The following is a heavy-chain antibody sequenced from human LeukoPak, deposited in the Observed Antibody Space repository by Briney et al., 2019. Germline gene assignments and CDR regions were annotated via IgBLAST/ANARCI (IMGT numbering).Heavy chain of an antibody. CDR3: ARSSYGYYYYYYMDV. CDR2: IIPIFGTA. CDR1: GGTFSSYA. Sequence: ASVKVSCTASGGTFSSYAISWVRQAPGQGLEWMGGIIPIFGTANYAQKFQGRVTITTDESTSTAYMELSSLRSEDTAVYYCARSSYGYYYYYYMDVWGKGTTVTVSS. J-gene: IGHJ6*03. D-gene: IGHD5-18*01. V-gene: IGHV1-69*05.